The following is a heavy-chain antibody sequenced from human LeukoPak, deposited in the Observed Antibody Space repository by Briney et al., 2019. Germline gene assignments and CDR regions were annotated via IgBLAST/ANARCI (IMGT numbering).Heavy chain of an antibody. CDR1: GGSFSGYN. J-gene: IGHJ4*02. CDR3: ARGQNYYGSGSLSAVAVFDY. Sequence: PSKTLSLTCAVYGGSFSGYNWSWIRQPPGKGLEWIGEVNHSGSTNYNPSLKSRVTISVDTSKNQFSLKLTSVTAADTAVYYCARGQNYYGSGSLSAVAVFDYWGQGTLVTVSS. D-gene: IGHD3-10*01. CDR2: VNHSGST. V-gene: IGHV4-34*01.